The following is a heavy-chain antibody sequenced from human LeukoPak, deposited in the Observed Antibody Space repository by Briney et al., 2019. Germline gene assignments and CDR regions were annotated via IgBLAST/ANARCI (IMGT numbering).Heavy chain of an antibody. D-gene: IGHD3-10*01. V-gene: IGHV4-30-2*01. CDR2: IYHSGST. CDR1: GGSISSGGYS. CDR3: ASRIRGDAFDI. Sequence: SETLSLTCTVSGGSISSGGYSWSWIRQPPGKGLEWIGYIYHSGSTYYNPSLMSRVTISVDRSKNQFSLKLSSVTAADTAVYYCASRIRGDAFDIWGQGTMVTVSS. J-gene: IGHJ3*02.